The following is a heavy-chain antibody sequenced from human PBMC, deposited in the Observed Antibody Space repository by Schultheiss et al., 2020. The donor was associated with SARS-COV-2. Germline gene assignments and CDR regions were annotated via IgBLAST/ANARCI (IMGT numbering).Heavy chain of an antibody. Sequence: SETLSLTCTVSRGSISSGGYYWSWIRQHPGKGLEWIGYIYYSGSTYYNPSLKSLVTISVDTSKNQFSLKLSSVTAADTAVYYCARGFGSGRIDYWGQGTLVTVSS. CDR3: ARGFGSGRIDY. D-gene: IGHD3-10*01. J-gene: IGHJ4*02. CDR1: RGSISSGGYY. V-gene: IGHV4-31*01. CDR2: IYYSGST.